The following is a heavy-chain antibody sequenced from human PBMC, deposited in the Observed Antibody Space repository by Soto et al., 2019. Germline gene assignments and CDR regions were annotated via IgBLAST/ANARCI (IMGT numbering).Heavy chain of an antibody. D-gene: IGHD4-4*01. CDR3: AKDYTDYTYSFDY. Sequence: QVQLVESGGGVVQPGRSLRLSCAASGFTFSTYGMHWVRQAPGKGLEWVAVISYDGGNKYYADSVKGRFTISRDNSKNTLYLQMNSLRAEDTAVYYCAKDYTDYTYSFDYWGQGTLDTVSS. V-gene: IGHV3-30*18. J-gene: IGHJ4*02. CDR1: GFTFSTYG. CDR2: ISYDGGNK.